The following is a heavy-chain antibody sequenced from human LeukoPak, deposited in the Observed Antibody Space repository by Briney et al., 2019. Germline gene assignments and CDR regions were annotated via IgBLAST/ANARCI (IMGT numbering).Heavy chain of an antibody. CDR2: IYYSGST. D-gene: IGHD6-13*01. V-gene: IGHV4-59*13. J-gene: IGHJ5*02. CDR3: ARDGLRGGIAAAGTFNWFDP. CDR1: GGSISIYY. Sequence: TSETLSLTCTVWGGSISIYYWSWIRQPPAKGREWIGYIYYSGSTNYKPSLKSRVTISVDTSKNRFPLRLSSVTAADTAAYYCARDGLRGGIAAAGTFNWFDPWGQGTLVTVSS.